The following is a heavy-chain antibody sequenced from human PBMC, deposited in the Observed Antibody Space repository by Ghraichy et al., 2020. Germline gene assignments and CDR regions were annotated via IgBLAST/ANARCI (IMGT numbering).Heavy chain of an antibody. CDR1: GFTFSRYG. CDR2: ISYDGSNK. CDR3: AKGGLLVDYYGSGSYYSDYYYYGMDV. V-gene: IGHV3-30*18. J-gene: IGHJ6*02. Sequence: GGSLRLSCAASGFTFSRYGMHWVRQAPGTGLEWVAVISYDGSNKYYADSVKGRFTISRDNSKNTLYLQMNSLRAEDTAVYYCAKGGLLVDYYGSGSYYSDYYYYGMDVWGQGTTVTVSS. D-gene: IGHD3-10*01.